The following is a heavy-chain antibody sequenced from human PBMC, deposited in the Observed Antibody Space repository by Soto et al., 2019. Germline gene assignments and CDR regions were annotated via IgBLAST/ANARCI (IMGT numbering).Heavy chain of an antibody. V-gene: IGHV4-39*01. CDR3: ARQGWVAPRTNWFDP. D-gene: IGHD5-12*01. CDR2: IYYSGST. J-gene: IGHJ5*02. Sequence: SETLSLTCTVSGGSISSSSYYWGWIRQPPGKGLEWIGSIYYSGSTYYNPSLKSRVTISVDTSKNQFSLKLSSVTAADTAVYYCARQGWVAPRTNWFDPWGQGTLVTVSS. CDR1: GGSISSSSYY.